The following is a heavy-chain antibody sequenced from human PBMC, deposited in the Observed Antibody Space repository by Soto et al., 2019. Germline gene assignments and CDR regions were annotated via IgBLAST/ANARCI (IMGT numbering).Heavy chain of an antibody. J-gene: IGHJ3*02. D-gene: IGHD3-16*02. V-gene: IGHV1-18*01. CDR3: ARVMITFGGVIVTDAFAI. CDR2: ISAYNGNT. CDR1: GYTFTSYG. Sequence: ASVKVSCKASGYTFTSYGISWVRQAPGQGLEWMGWISAYNGNTNYAQKLQGRVTMTTDTSTSTAYMELRSLRPDDTAVYYCARVMITFGGVIVTDAFAIWGQGTMVTVSS.